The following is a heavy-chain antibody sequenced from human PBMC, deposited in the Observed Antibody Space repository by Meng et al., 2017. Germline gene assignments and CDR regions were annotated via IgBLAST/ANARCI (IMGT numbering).Heavy chain of an antibody. Sequence: LRLSCAISGDSVSSNSAAWNWIRQSPSRGLEWLGRTYYRSKWYNDYAVSVKSRITINPDTSKNQFSLQLNSVTPEDTAVYYCAREEPYFGYSSSWLIYYFDYWGQGTLVTVSS. CDR1: GDSVSSNSAA. CDR2: TYYRSKWYN. J-gene: IGHJ4*02. D-gene: IGHD6-13*01. CDR3: AREEPYFGYSSSWLIYYFDY. V-gene: IGHV6-1*01.